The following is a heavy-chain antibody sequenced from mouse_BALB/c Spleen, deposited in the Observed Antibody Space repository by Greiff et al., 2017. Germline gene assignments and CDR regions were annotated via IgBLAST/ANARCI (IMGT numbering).Heavy chain of an antibody. CDR3: VRDWGITAWFAY. J-gene: IGHJ3*01. D-gene: IGHD1-1*01. Sequence: QVQLKESGPGLVAPSQSLSITCTVSGFSLTSYDISWIRQPPGKGLEWLGVIWTGGGTNYNSAFMSRLSISKDNSKSQVFLKMNSLQTDDTAIYYCVRDWGITAWFAYWGQGTLVTVSA. CDR1: GFSLTSYD. V-gene: IGHV2-9-2*01. CDR2: IWTGGGT.